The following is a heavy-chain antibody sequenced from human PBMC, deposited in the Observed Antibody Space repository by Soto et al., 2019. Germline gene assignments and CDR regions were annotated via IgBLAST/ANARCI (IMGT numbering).Heavy chain of an antibody. CDR2: SHQSGNT. CDR3: ATRDTGRVY. CDR1: GVSIGSHDW. D-gene: IGHD5-18*01. V-gene: IGHV4-4*02. Sequence: QVQLQESGPGLVKPSGTLFLTCAVSGVSIGSHDWWTWVRQPPAKGLEWIGESHQSGNTNYNSSLESRVTISLDKSKNHFSLQLSSVTVADTAVYYCATRDTGRVYWGQGTLVTVSS. J-gene: IGHJ4*02.